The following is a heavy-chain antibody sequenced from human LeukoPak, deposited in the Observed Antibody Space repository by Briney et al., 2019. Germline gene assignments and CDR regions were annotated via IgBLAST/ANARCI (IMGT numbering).Heavy chain of an antibody. V-gene: IGHV4-59*01. D-gene: IGHD1-7*01. CDR3: ACGITGTTYFDY. J-gene: IGHJ4*02. CDR2: IYYSGST. Sequence: SETLSLTCTVSGGSISSYYWSWIQQPPGKGLEWIGYIYYSGSTNYNPSLKSRVTISVDTSKNQFSLKLSSVTAADTAVYYCACGITGTTYFDYWGQGTLVTVSS. CDR1: GGSISSYY.